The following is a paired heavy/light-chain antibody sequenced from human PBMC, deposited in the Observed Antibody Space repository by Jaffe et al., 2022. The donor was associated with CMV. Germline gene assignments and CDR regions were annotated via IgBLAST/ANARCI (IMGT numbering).Heavy chain of an antibody. D-gene: IGHD1-26*01. V-gene: IGHV4-59*08. CDR2: FYYSGRT. Sequence: QVQLQESGPGLVRPSETLSLTCTVSGDSISSYYWSWIRQPPGKGLEWIAFFYYSGRTHYNPSLKSRVTISVDTSKNQFSLKLSSVTAADTAVYYCARHIGYNGNYYDAFDIWGQGTVVTVSS. J-gene: IGHJ3*02. CDR3: ARHIGYNGNYYDAFDI. CDR1: GDSISSYY.
Light chain of an antibody. CDR2: SAS. J-gene: IGKJ2*01. CDR3: QQSFSLPYT. V-gene: IGKV1-39*01. CDR1: QSIRTF. Sequence: DIQLTQSPSSLSASLGDRVTITCRASQSIRTFLNWYQQKPGKAPNLLMYSASNLQNGVPSRFSGSDSGTDFTLTISSLQPEDFATYYCQQSFSLPYTFGQGTKLEIK.